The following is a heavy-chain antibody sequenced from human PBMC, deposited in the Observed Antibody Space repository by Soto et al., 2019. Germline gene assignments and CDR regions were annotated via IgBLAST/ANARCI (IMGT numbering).Heavy chain of an antibody. D-gene: IGHD3-3*01. CDR2: IYYTGST. Sequence: PSVTLSLTCTVSGSSVSSESHYWSWIRQTPGKGLEWLGYIYYTGSTNYNPSLKGRVTMSVDTSRDQVCLRLRSVTRADTAVYYCARDQYDFRSGSYYYAMEVWGQGTKVTVSS. CDR1: GSSVSSESHY. CDR3: ARDQYDFRSGSYYYAMEV. V-gene: IGHV4-61*01. J-gene: IGHJ6*02.